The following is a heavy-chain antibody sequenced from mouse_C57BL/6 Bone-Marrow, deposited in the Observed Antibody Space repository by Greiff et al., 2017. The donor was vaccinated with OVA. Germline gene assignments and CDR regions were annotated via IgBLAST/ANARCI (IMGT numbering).Heavy chain of an antibody. CDR2: IYIGNGYT. J-gene: IGHJ1*03. V-gene: IGHV1-58*01. D-gene: IGHD2-4*01. CDR1: GYTFTSYG. Sequence: EVKLQESGAELVRPGSSVKMSCKTSGYTFTSYGINWVKQRPGQGLEWIGYIYIGNGYTEYNEKFKGKATLTSDTSSSTAYMQLSSLTSEDSAIYFCERRRRYDDDDVYWYFDVWGTGTTVTVSS. CDR3: ERRRRYDDDDVYWYFDV.